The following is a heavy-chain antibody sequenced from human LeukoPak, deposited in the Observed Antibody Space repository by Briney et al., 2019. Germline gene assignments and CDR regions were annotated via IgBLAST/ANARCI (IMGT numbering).Heavy chain of an antibody. CDR1: GYTFTSYD. J-gene: IGHJ5*02. Sequence: ASVKVSCKASGYTFTSYDINWVRQATGQGLEWMGWMNPNSGNTGYAQKFQGRVTITRNTSISTAYMELSSLRSEDTAVYYCARGKIDWLSDNWFDPWGQGTLVTVSP. CDR3: ARGKIDWLSDNWFDP. V-gene: IGHV1-8*03. CDR2: MNPNSGNT. D-gene: IGHD3-9*01.